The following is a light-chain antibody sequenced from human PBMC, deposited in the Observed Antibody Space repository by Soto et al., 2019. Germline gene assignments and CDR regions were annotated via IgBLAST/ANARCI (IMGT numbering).Light chain of an antibody. CDR3: QQFSSYPIP. CDR1: QTVRNNY. CDR2: DAS. J-gene: IGKJ4*01. Sequence: EVVVKKSPGTLSLSTGERATLSCRASQTVRNNYLAWYQQKPGQAPRLLIYDASSRATGIPDRFSGGGSGTDFTLTISRLEPEDFAVYYCQQFSSYPIPFAGRTNVDIK. V-gene: IGKV3-20*01.